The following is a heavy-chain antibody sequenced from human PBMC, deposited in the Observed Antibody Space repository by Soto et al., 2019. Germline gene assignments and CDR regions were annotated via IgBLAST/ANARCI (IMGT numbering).Heavy chain of an antibody. CDR3: AKDRHYPRDYFHY. CDR1: GFTFSSSA. V-gene: IGHV3-23*01. Sequence: HPGGSLRLSCAASGFTFSSSAISWVRQAPGKGLEWVSAVSANGQGIYYADSVRGRFTISRDNSKNTVFLHMDSLSAEDTAVYYCAKDRHYPRDYFHYWGQGTLVTVYS. J-gene: IGHJ4*02. D-gene: IGHD3-10*01. CDR2: VSANGQGI.